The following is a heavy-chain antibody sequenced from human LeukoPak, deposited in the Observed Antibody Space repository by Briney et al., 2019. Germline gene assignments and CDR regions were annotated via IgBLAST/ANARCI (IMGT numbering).Heavy chain of an antibody. J-gene: IGHJ4*02. CDR3: ARGGYYDIWAFDY. CDR2: INWNGGST. V-gene: IGHV3-20*01. CDR1: GFTFGDYA. Sequence: GGSLRLSCTASGFTFGDYAMSWVRQAPGKGLEWVSGINWNGGSTGYADSVKGRFTISRDNAKNSLYLQMNSLRAEDTALYHCARGGYYDIWAFDYWGQGTLVTVSS. D-gene: IGHD3-22*01.